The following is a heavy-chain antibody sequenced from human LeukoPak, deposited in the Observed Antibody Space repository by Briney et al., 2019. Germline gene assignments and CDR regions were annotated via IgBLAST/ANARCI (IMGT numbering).Heavy chain of an antibody. CDR1: GYCFTSYW. CDR3: ARVAGPDFSGSSSYFDY. Sequence: GESLMLSWKGSGYCFTSYWIGWVRQMPGKGLEWRGIIYPLDSDTSYRPAFQGQLTISAHKSISTAYLQSSSLKASDTAIYYCARVAGPDFSGSSSYFDYWGQRTLVTVSS. J-gene: IGHJ4*02. D-gene: IGHD3-10*01. CDR2: IYPLDSDT. V-gene: IGHV5-51*01.